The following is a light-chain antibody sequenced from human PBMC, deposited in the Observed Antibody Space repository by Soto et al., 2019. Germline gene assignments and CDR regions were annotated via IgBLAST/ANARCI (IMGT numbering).Light chain of an antibody. J-gene: IGLJ1*01. CDR1: SSDVGGYNY. CDR3: SSYTSSSNRLYV. Sequence: QSALTQPASVSGSPGQSITISCTGTSSDVGGYNYVSWYQQHPGKAPKLIIYEVSYRPSGVSNRFSGSKSGNTASLTISGLQAEDEADYYCSSYTSSSNRLYVFGTGTKLTVL. V-gene: IGLV2-14*01. CDR2: EVS.